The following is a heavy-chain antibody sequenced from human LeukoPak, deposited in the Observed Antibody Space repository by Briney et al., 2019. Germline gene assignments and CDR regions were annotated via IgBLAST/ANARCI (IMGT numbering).Heavy chain of an antibody. V-gene: IGHV4-34*01. D-gene: IGHD2-2*01. CDR2: INHSGST. CDR1: GESFSGYY. CDR3: ARASTPLANNWFDP. Sequence: SEALSLTCAVYGESFSGYYWSWIRQPPGKGLEWIGEINHSGSTNYNPSLKSRVTISVDTSKNQFSLKLSSVTAADTAVYYCARASTPLANNWFDPWGQGTLVTVSS. J-gene: IGHJ5*02.